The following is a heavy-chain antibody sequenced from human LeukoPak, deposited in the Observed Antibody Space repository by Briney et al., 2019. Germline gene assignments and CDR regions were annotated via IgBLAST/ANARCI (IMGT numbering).Heavy chain of an antibody. CDR3: AKDTGSPADAITMEDNAFDI. J-gene: IGHJ3*02. CDR1: GFTFSNYW. Sequence: GGSLRLSCAASGFTFSNYWMSWVRQAPGKGLEWVANIKQDGSEKYYVDSVKGRFTISRDNAKNSLDLQMESLRAEDTAVYYCAKDTGSPADAITMEDNAFDIWGQGTMVTVSS. CDR2: IKQDGSEK. V-gene: IGHV3-7*03. D-gene: IGHD3-3*01.